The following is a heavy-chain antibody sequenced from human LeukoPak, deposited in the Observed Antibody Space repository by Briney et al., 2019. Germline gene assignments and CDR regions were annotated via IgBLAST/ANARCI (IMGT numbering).Heavy chain of an antibody. V-gene: IGHV4-4*07. CDR3: ARVDLRAAFFDY. CDR2: IYTSGNT. CDR1: GGSISSYY. Sequence: SETLSLTCTVSGGSISSYYWTWIRQPAGKGLEWIGRIYTSGNTGYNPSLMSRVTMSVDTSKNQFSLNLSSVTAADTAVYYCARVDLRAAFFDYWGQGTLVTVSS. J-gene: IGHJ4*02. D-gene: IGHD2-15*01.